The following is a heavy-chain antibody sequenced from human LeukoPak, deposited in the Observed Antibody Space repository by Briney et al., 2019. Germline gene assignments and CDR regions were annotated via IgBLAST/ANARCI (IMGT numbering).Heavy chain of an antibody. CDR2: INPNSGGT. D-gene: IGHD5-12*01. CDR3: AKERDGYNSGEYFQH. Sequence: ASVKVSCKASGYTFTGYYMHWVRQAPGQGLEWMGWINPNSGGTNYAQKFQGWVTMTRDTSISTAYMELSSLRSEDTAVYYCAKERDGYNSGEYFQHWGQGTLVTVSS. J-gene: IGHJ1*01. V-gene: IGHV1-2*04. CDR1: GYTFTGYY.